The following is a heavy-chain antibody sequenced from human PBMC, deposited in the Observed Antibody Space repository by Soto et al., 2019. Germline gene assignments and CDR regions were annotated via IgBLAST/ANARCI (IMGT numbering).Heavy chain of an antibody. CDR2: INSDGSST. CDR1: GFTFSRYW. V-gene: IGHV3-74*01. Sequence: EVQLVESGGGLVQPGGSLRLSCAASGFTFSRYWMHWVRQAPGKGLVWVSRINSDGSSTSYADSVKGRFTISRDNAKNTLYLQMNSLRAEDTAVYYCARETYSSGPTGYYYYYMDVWGKGTTVTVSS. J-gene: IGHJ6*03. CDR3: ARETYSSGPTGYYYYYMDV. D-gene: IGHD6-19*01.